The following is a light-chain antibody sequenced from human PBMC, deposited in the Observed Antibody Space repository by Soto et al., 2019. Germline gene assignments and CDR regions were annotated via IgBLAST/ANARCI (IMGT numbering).Light chain of an antibody. CDR3: SSYVGDNNVV. CDR1: STGANDYNY. CDR2: EVI. V-gene: IGLV2-8*01. J-gene: IGLJ2*01. Sequence: QSALTQPPSASGSPGQSVTISCTGASTGANDYNYVSWYQQYPGKAPKLIIYEVIRRPSGVPDRFSGSKTGNTASLTVSGLEAEDEANYYCSSYVGDNNVVFGGGTKVTVL.